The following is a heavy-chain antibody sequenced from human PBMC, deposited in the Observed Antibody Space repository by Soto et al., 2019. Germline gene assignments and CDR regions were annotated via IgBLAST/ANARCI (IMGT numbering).Heavy chain of an antibody. CDR1: GFTFSSYA. CDR2: ISYDGSNK. J-gene: IGHJ4*02. D-gene: IGHD5-12*01. V-gene: IGHV3-30-3*01. Sequence: PGGSLRLSCAASGFTFSSYAMHWVRQAPGKGLEWVAVISYDGSNKYYADSVKGRFTISRDNSKSTLYLQMNSLRAEDTAVCYCATDRREHRGATKYYFDYWGQGTLVTVSS. CDR3: ATDRREHRGATKYYFDY.